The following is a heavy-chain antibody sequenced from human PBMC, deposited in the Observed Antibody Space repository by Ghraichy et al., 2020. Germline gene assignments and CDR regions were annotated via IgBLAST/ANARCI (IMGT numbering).Heavy chain of an antibody. V-gene: IGHV3-48*02. D-gene: IGHD2-15*01. Sequence: GESLNISCVGSEFSFSTYSMSWVRQAPGKGLDWVSYINGGSGTIYYSDSVEGRFTISRDNAKNSLYLQMSSLRDEDTAVYYCARVGSCSGGNCYGFDYWGQGILVTVSS. J-gene: IGHJ4*02. CDR3: ARVGSCSGGNCYGFDY. CDR2: INGGSGTI. CDR1: EFSFSTYS.